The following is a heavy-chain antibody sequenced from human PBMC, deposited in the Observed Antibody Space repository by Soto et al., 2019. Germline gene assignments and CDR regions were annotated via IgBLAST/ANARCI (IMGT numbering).Heavy chain of an antibody. CDR3: ARGYCSRTSCYTGDAFDI. V-gene: IGHV3-21*01. Sequence: EVQLVESGGGLVKPGGSLRLYCAASGFTFSSYNMNWVRQAPGKGLEWVSSISSSSRYMYYADSVKGRLTISRDNAKNSLYLHMNSLRAEDTAVYYCARGYCSRTSCYTGDAFDIWGQGTVVTVSS. D-gene: IGHD2-2*02. CDR1: GFTFSSYN. J-gene: IGHJ3*02. CDR2: ISSSSRYM.